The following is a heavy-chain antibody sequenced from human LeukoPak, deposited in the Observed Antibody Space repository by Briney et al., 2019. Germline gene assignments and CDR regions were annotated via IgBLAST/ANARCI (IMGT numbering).Heavy chain of an antibody. CDR3: ARSPSLSDYSNYGAVGAFDI. J-gene: IGHJ3*02. CDR2: INHSGST. Sequence: SETLSLTCAVYGGSFSGYYWSWIRQPPGKGLEWIGEINHSGSTNYNPSLKSGVTISVDTSKNHFSLKLSSVTAADTAVYYCARSPSLSDYSNYGAVGAFDIWGQGTMVTVSS. D-gene: IGHD4-4*01. CDR1: GGSFSGYY. V-gene: IGHV4-34*01.